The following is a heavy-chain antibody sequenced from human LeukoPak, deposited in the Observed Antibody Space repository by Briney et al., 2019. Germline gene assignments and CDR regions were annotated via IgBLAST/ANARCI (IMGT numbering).Heavy chain of an antibody. D-gene: IGHD3-9*01. Sequence: SETLSLTCTVSGGSISSYYWSWIRQPPGKGLEGIGYIYYSGSTNYNPPLKSRVAISVDTSKNQFSLKLSSVTAADTAVYYCARIRYFDWLSYFDYWGQGTLVTVSS. CDR2: IYYSGST. V-gene: IGHV4-59*01. CDR3: ARIRYFDWLSYFDY. J-gene: IGHJ4*02. CDR1: GGSISSYY.